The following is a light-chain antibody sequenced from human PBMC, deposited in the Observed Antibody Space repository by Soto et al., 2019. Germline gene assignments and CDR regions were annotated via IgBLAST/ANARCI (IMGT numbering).Light chain of an antibody. Sequence: SYELTQPPSVSVAPGQTARITCGGNNIKSKSVHWYQQRPGQAPVLVVHDDSDRPSGIPERFSGSKSGTSASLAITGLQAEDEGDYYCQSYDSTLSARYVFGTGTKVTVL. V-gene: IGLV3-21*02. J-gene: IGLJ1*01. CDR2: DDS. CDR1: NIKSKS. CDR3: QSYDSTLSARYV.